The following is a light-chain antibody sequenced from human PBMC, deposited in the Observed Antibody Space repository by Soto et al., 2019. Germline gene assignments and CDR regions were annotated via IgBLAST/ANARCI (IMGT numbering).Light chain of an antibody. CDR1: QSVSSN. J-gene: IGKJ4*01. V-gene: IGKV3-15*01. Sequence: EIVMTQSPATLSVSQGERATLSCRASQSVSSNLAWYQQKPGQAPRLLIYGASTRATGIPARFSGSGSGTEFTLTISSLQSEDFAVYYCQQYGSPLTFGGGTKVDIK. CDR3: QQYGSPLT. CDR2: GAS.